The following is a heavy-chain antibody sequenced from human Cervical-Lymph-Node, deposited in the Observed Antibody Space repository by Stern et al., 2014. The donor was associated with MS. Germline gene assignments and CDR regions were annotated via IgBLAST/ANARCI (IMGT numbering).Heavy chain of an antibody. V-gene: IGHV2-5*02. CDR1: GFSLSSSGVG. CDR2: IYWDDDE. J-gene: IGHJ4*02. D-gene: IGHD6-13*01. Sequence: QITLKESGPTLVKPTQTLTLTCTFSGFSLSSSGVGVGWIRQPPGQALEWLARIYWDDDERYSPSLRSRLTITKDTSKNQVVLTMTDMDPVDTATYYCAREVAAVVPFDYWGQGTLVTVSS. CDR3: AREVAAVVPFDY.